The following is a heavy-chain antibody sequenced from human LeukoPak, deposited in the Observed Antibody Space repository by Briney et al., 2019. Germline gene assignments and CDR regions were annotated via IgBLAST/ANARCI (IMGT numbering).Heavy chain of an antibody. CDR1: GGSISSSSYY. D-gene: IGHD4-23*01. CDR2: IYYSGST. V-gene: IGHV4-39*01. CDR3: ARSRPGGPTSVGY. J-gene: IGHJ4*02. Sequence: PSETLSLTCTVSGGSISSSSYYWGWIRQSPWNGLEWIGSIYYSGSTYYNPSLKSRVTISVDTSNNQFSLQLSSVTAADTAVYYCARSRPGGPTSVGYWGQGTLVTVSS.